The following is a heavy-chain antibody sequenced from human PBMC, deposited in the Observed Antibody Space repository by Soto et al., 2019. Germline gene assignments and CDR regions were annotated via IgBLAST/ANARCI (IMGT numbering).Heavy chain of an antibody. D-gene: IGHD1-26*01. CDR3: ARVLVGATPVDY. J-gene: IGHJ4*02. V-gene: IGHV1-3*05. CDR1: GYTFTSYA. CDR2: INAGNGNT. Sequence: QVQLVQSGAEEKKPGASVKVSCKASGYTFTSYAMHWVRQAPGQRLEWMGWINAGNGNTKYSQKFQGRVTITRDTSGSTAYMELRSLRSEDTAVYSCARVLVGATPVDYWGQGTLVNVSS.